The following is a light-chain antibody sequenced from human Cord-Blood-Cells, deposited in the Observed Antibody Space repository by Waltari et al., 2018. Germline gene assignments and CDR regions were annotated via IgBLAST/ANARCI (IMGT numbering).Light chain of an antibody. J-gene: IGLJ3*02. Sequence: QSALTQPASVSGSPGQSITIPCPGTSSDVGSYNLVSWYQQRPGKAPKLIIYEGSKRPSGVSNRFSGSKSGNTASLTISGLQAEDEADYYCCSYAGSSTFVFGGGTKLTVL. V-gene: IGLV2-23*03. CDR2: EGS. CDR3: CSYAGSSTFV. CDR1: SSDVGSYNL.